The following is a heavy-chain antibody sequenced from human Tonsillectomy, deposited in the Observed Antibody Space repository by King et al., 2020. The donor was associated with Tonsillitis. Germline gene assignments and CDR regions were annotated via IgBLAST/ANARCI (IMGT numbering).Heavy chain of an antibody. D-gene: IGHD2-8*01. CDR3: ARHSVDY. J-gene: IGHJ4*02. V-gene: IGHV5-51*01. CDR1: GYRFTYHW. CDR2: IYPGDSDT. Sequence: EQLVQSGAEVKKPGESLKISCQVSGYRFTYHWIGWVRQMPGQGLEWMGMIYPGDSDTKYSPSFQGRVTISADTSINTAYLQWSSQKASDTAMYYCARHSVDYWGQGTLVTVSS.